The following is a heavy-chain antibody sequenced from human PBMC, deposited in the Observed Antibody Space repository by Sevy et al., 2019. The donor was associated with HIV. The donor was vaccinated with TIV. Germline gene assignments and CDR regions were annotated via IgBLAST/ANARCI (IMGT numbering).Heavy chain of an antibody. CDR3: ARDPHSVPHWGSFDS. D-gene: IGHD3-16*01. Sequence: GGSLRLSCEASGFTLTRYAFHWVRQAPGKGLEWVAVVSKEGTYKYYAYSVKGRFTISRDNSRNTLYLQMQSLRADDTAVYFCARDPHSVPHWGSFDSWGQGTLVTVSS. V-gene: IGHV3-30-3*01. CDR2: VSKEGTYK. J-gene: IGHJ4*02. CDR1: GFTLTRYA.